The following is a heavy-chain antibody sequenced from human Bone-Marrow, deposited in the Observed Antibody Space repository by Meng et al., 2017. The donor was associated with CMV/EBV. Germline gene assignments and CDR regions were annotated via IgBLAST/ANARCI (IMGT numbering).Heavy chain of an antibody. CDR1: GFTFSSYW. J-gene: IGHJ3*02. Sequence: GESLKISCAASGFTFSSYWMSWVRQAPGKGLEWVANIKQDGSEKYYVDSVKGRFTISRDNAKNSLYLQMNSLRAEDTAVYYCARDHGYCSSTSCWYAFDIWGQGTMVTVSS. CDR2: IKQDGSEK. V-gene: IGHV3-7*01. D-gene: IGHD2-2*01. CDR3: ARDHGYCSSTSCWYAFDI.